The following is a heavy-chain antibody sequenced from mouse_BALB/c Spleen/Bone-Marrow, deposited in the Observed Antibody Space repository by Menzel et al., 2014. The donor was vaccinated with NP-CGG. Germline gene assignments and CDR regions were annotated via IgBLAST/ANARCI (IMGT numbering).Heavy chain of an antibody. CDR1: GFTFSSYG. D-gene: IGHD2-4*01. Sequence: EVKLVESGGDLVKPGGSLKLSCAASGFTFSSYGMSWVRQTPDKRLEWVATISSGGSYTYYPDSVKGRFTISRDNAKNTLSLQMSSLKSEDTAMYYCARPYDFGAWFAYWGQGTLVTVSA. CDR3: ARPYDFGAWFAY. V-gene: IGHV5-6*01. J-gene: IGHJ3*01. CDR2: ISSGGSYT.